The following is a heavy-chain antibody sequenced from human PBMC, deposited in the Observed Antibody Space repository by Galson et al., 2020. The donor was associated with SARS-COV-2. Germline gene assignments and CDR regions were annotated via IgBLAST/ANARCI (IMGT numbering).Heavy chain of an antibody. D-gene: IGHD3-22*01. V-gene: IGHV3-53*01. J-gene: IGHJ4*02. CDR2: IYSGGST. Sequence: GGSLRLSCAASTFTVRSNYTSCVRHAPRKGLEWDSVIYSGGSTYYADSVKGRFTISRENSKNTLYLKMNSLRDEDKGVYYCARGPSDSSGYYDYGGKGTLVTVSS. CDR3: ARGPSDSSGYYDY. CDR1: TFTVRSNY.